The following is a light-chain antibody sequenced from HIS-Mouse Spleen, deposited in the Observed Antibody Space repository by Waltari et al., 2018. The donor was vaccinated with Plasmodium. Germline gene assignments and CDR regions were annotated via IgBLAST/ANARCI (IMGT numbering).Light chain of an antibody. V-gene: IGLV3-25*03. Sequence: SYELTQPPSVSVSPGQTARITCSGDALPKQYAYWYQQKPGQAPVLVIYKDSERPSGLPERFAGYSSGTTGTLTISGVQAEDEADYYCQSADSSGTPNWVFGGGTKLTVL. J-gene: IGLJ3*02. CDR1: ALPKQY. CDR2: KDS. CDR3: QSADSSGTPNWV.